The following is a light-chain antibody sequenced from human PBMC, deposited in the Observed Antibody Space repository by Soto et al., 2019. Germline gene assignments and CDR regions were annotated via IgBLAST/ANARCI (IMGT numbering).Light chain of an antibody. CDR1: SSDVGGYNY. CDR2: DVS. J-gene: IGLJ1*01. CDR3: RSYTSSSTKV. Sequence: QSVLTQPASVSASPVQSITISCTGTSSDVGGYNYVSWYQQHPGKAPKLMIYDVSNRPSGVSDRFSGSKSGNTASLTISGLQAEDEADYYCRSYTSSSTKVFGSGTKVTVL. V-gene: IGLV2-14*01.